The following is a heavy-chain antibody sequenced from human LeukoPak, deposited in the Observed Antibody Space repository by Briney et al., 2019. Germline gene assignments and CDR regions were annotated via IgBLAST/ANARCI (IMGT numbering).Heavy chain of an antibody. CDR2: MYYSGNT. Sequence: PSETLSLTCTVSGGSISSSSYYWGWIRQSPGKGLEWIGSMYYSGNTYYNPSLKSRVTISVDTSKNQFSLMLTSVTAADTAVYYCARSPYGTYYDFLTGPFDSWGQGTLVTVSS. J-gene: IGHJ4*02. D-gene: IGHD3-9*01. V-gene: IGHV4-39*07. CDR1: GGSISSSSYY. CDR3: ARSPYGTYYDFLTGPFDS.